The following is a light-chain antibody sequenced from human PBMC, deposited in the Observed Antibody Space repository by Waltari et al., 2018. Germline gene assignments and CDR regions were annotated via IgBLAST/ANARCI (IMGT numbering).Light chain of an antibody. V-gene: IGLV2-23*03. CDR3: CSYAGSSTFE. Sequence: QSALTQPASVSGSPGQSITISCTGTSSDVGSYNLVSWYQQHPGKAPKLMIYEGSKRPSGVSNRFSGSKSGNTASLTISGLRAEDEADYYCCSYAGSSTFEFGGGTKLTVL. J-gene: IGLJ2*01. CDR1: SSDVGSYNL. CDR2: EGS.